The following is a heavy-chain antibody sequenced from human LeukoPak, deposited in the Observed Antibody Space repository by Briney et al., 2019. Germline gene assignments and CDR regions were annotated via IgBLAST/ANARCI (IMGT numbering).Heavy chain of an antibody. CDR2: IGITDDT. Sequence: TGGSLRLSCAASGFTYSNYDMHWVRQGPGGGLEWVSAIGITDDTHYADSVKGRFTTSRENARNSLYLQINSLRDGDTAVYYCVRGGIRVSGIDAFDIWGQGTVVTVSS. CDR1: GFTYSNYD. D-gene: IGHD5/OR15-5a*01. CDR3: VRGGIRVSGIDAFDI. J-gene: IGHJ3*02. V-gene: IGHV3-13*01.